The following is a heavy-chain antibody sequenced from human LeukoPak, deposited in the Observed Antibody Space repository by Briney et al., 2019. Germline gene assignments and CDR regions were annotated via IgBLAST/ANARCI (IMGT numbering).Heavy chain of an antibody. CDR1: GYSISSGYY. Sequence: SETLSLTCTVSGYSISSGYYWGWIRQPPGKGLEWTGSIYHSGSTYYNPSLKSRVTISVDTSKNQFSLKLSSVTAADTAVYYCARVGSTSYFDYWGQGTLVTVSS. D-gene: IGHD5/OR15-5a*01. CDR3: ARVGSTSYFDY. CDR2: IYHSGST. V-gene: IGHV4-38-2*02. J-gene: IGHJ4*02.